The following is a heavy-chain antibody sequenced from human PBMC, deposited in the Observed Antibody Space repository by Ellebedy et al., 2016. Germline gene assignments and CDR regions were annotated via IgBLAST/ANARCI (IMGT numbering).Heavy chain of an antibody. CDR3: EISDFWSGYYGTFDI. CDR2: ISGSGGST. D-gene: IGHD3-3*01. J-gene: IGHJ3*02. Sequence: GGSLRLSXAASGFTFSSYAMSWVRPAPGKGLEWVSAISGSGGSTYYADSVKGRFTISRDNSKNTLYLQMNSLRAEDTAVYYCEISDFWSGYYGTFDIWGQGTMVTVSS. V-gene: IGHV3-23*01. CDR1: GFTFSSYA.